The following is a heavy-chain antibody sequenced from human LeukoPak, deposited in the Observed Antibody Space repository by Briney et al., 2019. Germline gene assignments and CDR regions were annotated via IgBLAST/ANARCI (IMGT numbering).Heavy chain of an antibody. CDR3: ARSKRGAIDS. V-gene: IGHV4-39*07. Sequence: SETLSLTCSVSGDSISSATYYWGWIRQSPGKGLEWIGSIYNSGTPYYNPSLKSRVTMSVDTSNSHFSLRLRSVTAADTAVYYCARSKRGAIDSWGQGTLVTVSS. D-gene: IGHD1-26*01. CDR2: IYNSGTP. CDR1: GDSISSATYY. J-gene: IGHJ4*02.